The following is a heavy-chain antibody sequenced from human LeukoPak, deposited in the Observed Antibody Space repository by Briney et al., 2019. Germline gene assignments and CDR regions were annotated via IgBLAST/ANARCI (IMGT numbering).Heavy chain of an antibody. Sequence: PSETLSLTCTVSGGSISSYYWSWIRQPPGKGLEWIGYIYYSGSTNYNPSLKSRVTISVDTSKNQFSLKLSSVTAADTAVYYCARHRGDGYKHAGRKIGINFDYWGQGTLVTVSS. CDR3: ARHRGDGYKHAGRKIGINFDY. V-gene: IGHV4-59*08. CDR2: IYYSGST. D-gene: IGHD5-24*01. J-gene: IGHJ4*02. CDR1: GGSISSYY.